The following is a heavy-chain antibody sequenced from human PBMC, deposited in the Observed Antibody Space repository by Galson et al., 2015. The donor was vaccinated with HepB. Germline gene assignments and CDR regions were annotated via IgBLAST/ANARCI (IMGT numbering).Heavy chain of an antibody. Sequence: SLRLSCAASGFTFSSYGMHWVRQAPGKGLEWVAVISYDGSNKYYADSVKGRFTISRDNSKNTLYLQMNSLRAEDTAVYYCAKIEVPAAIHPYGMDVWGQGTTVTVSS. D-gene: IGHD2-2*01. CDR2: ISYDGSNK. V-gene: IGHV3-30*18. CDR3: AKIEVPAAIHPYGMDV. J-gene: IGHJ6*02. CDR1: GFTFSSYG.